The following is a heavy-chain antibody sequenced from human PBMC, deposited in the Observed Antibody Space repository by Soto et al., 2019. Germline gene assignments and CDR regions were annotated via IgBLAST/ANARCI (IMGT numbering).Heavy chain of an antibody. V-gene: IGHV5-51*01. CDR2: IYPGDSDT. CDR1: GYSFTSYW. J-gene: IGHJ6*03. D-gene: IGHD2-2*01. CDR3: ARLVVPAATADYYYYYMDV. Sequence: GESLKISCKGSGYSFTSYWIGWVRQMPGKGLDWMGIIYPGDSDTRYSPSFQGQVTISADKSISTAYLQWSSLKASDTAMYYCARLVVPAATADYYYYYMDVWGKGTTVTVSS.